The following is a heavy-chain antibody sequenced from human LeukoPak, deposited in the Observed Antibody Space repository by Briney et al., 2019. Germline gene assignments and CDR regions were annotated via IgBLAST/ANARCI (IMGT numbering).Heavy chain of an antibody. V-gene: IGHV4-38-2*02. J-gene: IGHJ4*02. CDR2: VYQSGNV. CDR1: NYSVSSNLH. CDR3: ASLRFGDSYFEL. Sequence: SETLSLTCTFSNYSVSSNLHWSWIRQSPGRGLEWIGSVYQSGNVYYSPSLKSRVVISFDPSKKELSLKINSVPATDTALYFCASLRFGDSYFELWGQGTQVTVPS. D-gene: IGHD3-10*01.